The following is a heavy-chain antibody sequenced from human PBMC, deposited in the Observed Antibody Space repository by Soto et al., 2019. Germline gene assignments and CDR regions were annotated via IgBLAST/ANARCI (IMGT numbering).Heavy chain of an antibody. CDR2: IYYSGST. D-gene: IGHD5-12*01. J-gene: IGHJ4*02. CDR3: ARRVYSDYDGGFDY. Sequence: ETLSLTCTVSGGSISSYYWSWIRQPPGKGLEWIGYIYYSGSTNYNPSLKSRVTISVDTSKNQFSLKLSSVTAADTAVYYCARRVYSDYDGGFDYWGQGTLVTVSS. CDR1: GGSISSYY. V-gene: IGHV4-59*08.